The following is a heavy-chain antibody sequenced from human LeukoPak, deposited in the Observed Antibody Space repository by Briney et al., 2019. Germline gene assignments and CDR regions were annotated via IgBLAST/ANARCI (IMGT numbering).Heavy chain of an antibody. CDR3: AKSPEVSVVVTALDS. V-gene: IGHV3-23*01. CDR1: GFTFSSYW. Sequence: GGSLRLSCAASGFTFSSYWMSWVRQAPGRGLEWVSVISGSGGSTYYVDSVKGRFTISRDNAKDTLFLQMNSLTAEDTAVYYCAKSPEVSVVVTALDSWGQGTLVTVSS. CDR2: ISGSGGST. J-gene: IGHJ4*02. D-gene: IGHD3-22*01.